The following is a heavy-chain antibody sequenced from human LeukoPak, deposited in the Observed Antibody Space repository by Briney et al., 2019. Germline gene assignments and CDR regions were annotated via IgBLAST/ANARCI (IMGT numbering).Heavy chain of an antibody. CDR3: ARIHDYVWGSFRGNYFDY. CDR1: GFTFSSHW. J-gene: IGHJ4*02. D-gene: IGHD3-16*02. Sequence: GGSLRLSCAASGFTFSSHWMSWVRQAPGKGLEWVANIKQDGSEKYYVDSVKGRFTISRDNAKNSLYLQMNSLRAEDTAVYYCARIHDYVWGSFRGNYFDYWGQGTLVTVSS. CDR2: IKQDGSEK. V-gene: IGHV3-7*01.